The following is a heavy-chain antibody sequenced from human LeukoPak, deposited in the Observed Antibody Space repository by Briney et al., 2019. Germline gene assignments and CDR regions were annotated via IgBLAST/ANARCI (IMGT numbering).Heavy chain of an antibody. V-gene: IGHV3-23*01. D-gene: IGHD1-26*01. Sequence: GGSLRLSCAAAGFTFSNYAMTWVRQAPGKGLEWVSTINGNGAATYYADSFKGRFLISRDDSKSTVYLRMNKLRAEDSGLYYCANGLAASGNFLLRDYYYFIDVWGKGTTVIVS. J-gene: IGHJ6*03. CDR1: GFTFSNYA. CDR3: ANGLAASGNFLLRDYYYFIDV. CDR2: INGNGAAT.